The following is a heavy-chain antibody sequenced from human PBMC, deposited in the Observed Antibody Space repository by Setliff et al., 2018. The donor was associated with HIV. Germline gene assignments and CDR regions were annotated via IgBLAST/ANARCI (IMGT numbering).Heavy chain of an antibody. Sequence: ASVKVSCKASGYTFTSYGISWVRQAPGQGLEWMGWISAYNGNTNYAQKLQGRVTMTTDTSTSTAYMELRSLRSDDRAVYYCASGSEHYYDSSGYLFLSYYYYGMDVWGQGTTVTVSS. J-gene: IGHJ6*02. CDR3: ASGSEHYYDSSGYLFLSYYYYGMDV. D-gene: IGHD3-22*01. CDR1: GYTFTSYG. V-gene: IGHV1-18*01. CDR2: ISAYNGNT.